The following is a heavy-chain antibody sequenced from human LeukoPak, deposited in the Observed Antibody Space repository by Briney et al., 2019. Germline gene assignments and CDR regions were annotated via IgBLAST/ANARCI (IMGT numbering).Heavy chain of an antibody. J-gene: IGHJ4*02. CDR3: AGEGRDYYDSSGYHRYFDY. Sequence: SSETLSLTCTVSGGSISSYYWSWIRQPPGKGLEWIGYIYYSGSTNYNPSLKSRVTISVDTSKNQFSLKLSSVTAADTAVYYCAGEGRDYYDSSGYHRYFDYWGQGTLVTVSS. V-gene: IGHV4-59*01. CDR2: IYYSGST. CDR1: GGSISSYY. D-gene: IGHD3-22*01.